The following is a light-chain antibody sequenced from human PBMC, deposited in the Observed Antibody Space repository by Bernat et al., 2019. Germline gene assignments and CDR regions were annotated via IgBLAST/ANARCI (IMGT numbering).Light chain of an antibody. CDR2: DAS. CDR1: QSVSSY. Sequence: EIVLTQSPATLSLSPGERATLSCRASQSVSSYLAWYHQKPGQAHRLLIYDASNRATGIPARFSGSGSGKDFSLTISSLEPEDFAVYYCQQRRNWPIYTFGQGTKLEIK. CDR3: QQRRNWPIYT. V-gene: IGKV3-11*01. J-gene: IGKJ2*01.